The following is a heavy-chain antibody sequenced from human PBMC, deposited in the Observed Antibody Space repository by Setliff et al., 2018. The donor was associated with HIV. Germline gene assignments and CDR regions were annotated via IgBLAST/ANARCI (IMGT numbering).Heavy chain of an antibody. D-gene: IGHD3-10*01. J-gene: IGHJ4*02. CDR2: INWNSGNI. CDR1: GFTFDDYA. CDR3: AKGGYGSGSYYYFDY. Sequence: SLKISCAASGFTFDDYAMHWVRQVPGKGLEWVSGINWNSGNIGYADSVKGRFTISRDNAKNSLYLQMSSLRADDMALYQCAKGGYGSGSYYYFDYWGQGALVTVSS. V-gene: IGHV3-9*03.